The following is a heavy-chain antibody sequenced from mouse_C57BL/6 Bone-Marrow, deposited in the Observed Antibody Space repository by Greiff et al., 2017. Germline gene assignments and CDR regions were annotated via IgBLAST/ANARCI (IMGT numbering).Heavy chain of an antibody. CDR2: IYPRDGST. Sequence: QVQLQQSGPELVKPGASVKLSCKASGYTFTSYEINWVKQRPGQGLEWIGLIYPRDGSTKYNEKFKGKATLTVDTSSSTAYMELHRLTSEDSAVSFCARAYGSSYWYFDVWGTGTTVTVSS. CDR1: GYTFTSYE. J-gene: IGHJ1*03. D-gene: IGHD1-1*01. V-gene: IGHV1-85*01. CDR3: ARAYGSSYWYFDV.